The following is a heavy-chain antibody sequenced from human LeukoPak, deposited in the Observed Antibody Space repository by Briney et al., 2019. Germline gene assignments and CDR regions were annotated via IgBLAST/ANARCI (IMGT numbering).Heavy chain of an antibody. CDR1: GYTFTSYG. Sequence: ASVKVSCKASGYTFTSYGISWVRLAPGQGLEWMGWISAYNGNTNYAQKLQGRVTMTTDTSTSTAYMELRSLRSDDTAVYYCAAPSRYRGGFDYWGQGTLVTVSS. J-gene: IGHJ4*02. CDR2: ISAYNGNT. D-gene: IGHD1-26*01. V-gene: IGHV1-18*01. CDR3: AAPSRYRGGFDY.